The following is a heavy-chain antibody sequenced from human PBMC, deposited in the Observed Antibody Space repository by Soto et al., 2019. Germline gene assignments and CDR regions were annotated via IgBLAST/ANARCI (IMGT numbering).Heavy chain of an antibody. CDR1: GFTFSSYS. Sequence: EVQLVESGGGLVKPGGSLRLSCAASGFTFSSYSMYWVRQAPGKGLEWVSSISSSSSYIYYADSVKGRFTISRDNAKNSLYLQMNSLRAEDTAVYYCARDRGPNSSSWPRNDYWGQGTLVTVSS. V-gene: IGHV3-21*01. CDR3: ARDRGPNSSSWPRNDY. J-gene: IGHJ4*02. D-gene: IGHD6-13*01. CDR2: ISSSSSYI.